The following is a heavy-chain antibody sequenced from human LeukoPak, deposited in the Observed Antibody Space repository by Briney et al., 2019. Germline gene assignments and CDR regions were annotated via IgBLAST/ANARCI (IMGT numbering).Heavy chain of an antibody. CDR1: DDSITMYY. V-gene: IGHV4-59*01. D-gene: IGHD1-1*01. CDR3: ARGRVSSSTWYSTYYYYFYMDV. CDR2: VDHTGST. J-gene: IGHJ6*03. Sequence: SETLSLTCSVSDDSITMYYWTWIRQPPGKGLEWIGYVDHTGSTNFNPSLNGRVSISRDTTKNLSSLRLRSVTAADTTVYFCARGRVSSSTWYSTYYYYFYMDVWGKGTTVTVSS.